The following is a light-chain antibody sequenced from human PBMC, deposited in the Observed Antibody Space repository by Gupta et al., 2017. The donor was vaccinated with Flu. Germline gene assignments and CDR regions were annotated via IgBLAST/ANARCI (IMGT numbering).Light chain of an antibody. CDR3: MQALQTPLT. CDR1: QSLLHSNGYNY. J-gene: IGKJ4*01. CDR2: LGS. Sequence: EPASISCRSSQSLLHSNGYNYLDWYLQKPGQPPQLLIYLGSNRASGVPDRFSGSGSGTDFTLKISRVEAEDVGVYYCMQALQTPLTFGGGTKVEIK. V-gene: IGKV2-28*01.